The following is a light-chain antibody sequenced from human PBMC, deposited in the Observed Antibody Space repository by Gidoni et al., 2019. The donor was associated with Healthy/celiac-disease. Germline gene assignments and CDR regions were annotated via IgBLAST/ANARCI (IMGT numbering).Light chain of an antibody. CDR3: QQCYSTPQLT. CDR1: HSISSY. CDR2: DAA. Sequence: IQMPQSPSPLSASVGDRVTITCRASHSISSYLNWYQQKQGRAPKLLIYDAASLQSGGPSRFSGSGSGTDFTLTISSLQPEDFAAYYCQQCYSTPQLTFGGGTKVEIK. J-gene: IGKJ4*01. V-gene: IGKV1-39*01.